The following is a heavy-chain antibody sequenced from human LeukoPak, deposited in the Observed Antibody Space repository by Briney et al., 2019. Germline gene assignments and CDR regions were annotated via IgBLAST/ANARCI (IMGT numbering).Heavy chain of an antibody. CDR2: IYSGGST. CDR1: GFTFSSNA. V-gene: IGHV3-66*01. CDR3: ARDHNYYYDSSGYYGDAFDI. J-gene: IGHJ3*02. Sequence: GGSLRLSCEASGFTFSSNAMSWVREAPGKGLEWISVIYSGGSTYYADSVKGRFTISRDNSKNTLYLQMNSLRAEDTAVYYCARDHNYYYDSSGYYGDAFDIWGQGTMVTVSS. D-gene: IGHD3-22*01.